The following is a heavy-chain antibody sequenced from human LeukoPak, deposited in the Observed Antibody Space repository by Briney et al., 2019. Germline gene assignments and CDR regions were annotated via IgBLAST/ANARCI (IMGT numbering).Heavy chain of an antibody. CDR2: ITVSSSDI. CDR3: ARDPYGDYYFDY. CDR1: GFSFSTYA. Sequence: GGSLRLSCAASGFSFSTYAMTWLRQAPGKGLEWVSSITVSSSDIYYADSVKGRFTISRDNAKNSLYLEMNSLRAEDTAVYYCARDPYGDYYFDYWGQGTLVTVSS. J-gene: IGHJ4*02. D-gene: IGHD4-17*01. V-gene: IGHV3-21*01.